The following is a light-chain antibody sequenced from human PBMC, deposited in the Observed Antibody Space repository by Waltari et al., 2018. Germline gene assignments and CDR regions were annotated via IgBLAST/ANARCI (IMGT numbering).Light chain of an antibody. CDR1: SSNAGGYNY. CDR2: EVY. Sequence: QSALTQPPSASGSPGQSVAISCTATSSNAGGYNYVSWYQQHPGKAPRLMIYEVYKRPSGVPDRFSGSKSGNTASLTVSGLQAEDEADYYCSSYAGRDILVFGGGTRLTVL. J-gene: IGLJ2*01. V-gene: IGLV2-8*01. CDR3: SSYAGRDILV.